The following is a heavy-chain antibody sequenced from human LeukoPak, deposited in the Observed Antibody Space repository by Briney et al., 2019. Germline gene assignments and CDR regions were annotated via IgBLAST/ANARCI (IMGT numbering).Heavy chain of an antibody. CDR1: GFNLRSYT. Sequence: GALRLSCAASGFNLRSYTMSWVRQAPGNGLEWVSSINSGSNYIDYADSVKGRFTISRDNAKDSLYLQMNSLRAEDTAVYYCARLRGVVLASTDAFDLWGQGTVVTVSP. J-gene: IGHJ3*01. V-gene: IGHV3-21*01. D-gene: IGHD2-8*01. CDR3: ARLRGVVLASTDAFDL. CDR2: INSGSNYI.